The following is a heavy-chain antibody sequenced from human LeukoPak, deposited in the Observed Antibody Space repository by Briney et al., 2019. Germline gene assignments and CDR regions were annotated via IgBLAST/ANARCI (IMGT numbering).Heavy chain of an antibody. CDR3: ARARWLQRVFDY. J-gene: IGHJ4*02. D-gene: IGHD5-24*01. V-gene: IGHV4-34*01. Sequence: SETLSLTCAVYGGSFSGYYWSWIRQPPGKGLEWLGEINHSGSTNYNPSLKSRVTISVDTSKNQFSLKLSSVTAADTAVYYCARARWLQRVFDYWGQGTLVTVSS. CDR1: GGSFSGYY. CDR2: INHSGST.